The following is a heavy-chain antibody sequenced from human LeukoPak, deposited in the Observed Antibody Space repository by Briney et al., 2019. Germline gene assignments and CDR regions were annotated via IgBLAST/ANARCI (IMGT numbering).Heavy chain of an antibody. CDR2: IYYTGST. D-gene: IGHD4-17*01. J-gene: IGHJ4*02. CDR1: GGSISSYH. Sequence: KPSATLSLTCTVSGGSISSYHWSWIRQPPGKGLEWIGYIYYTGSTNYNPSLKSRVTIPVDTSKNQFSLKLSSVTAADTAVYYCARGTVTTMYFDFWGQGTLVTVSS. CDR3: ARGTVTTMYFDF. V-gene: IGHV4-59*01.